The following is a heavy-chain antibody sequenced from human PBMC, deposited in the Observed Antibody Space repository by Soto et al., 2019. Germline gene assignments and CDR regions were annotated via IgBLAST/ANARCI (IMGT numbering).Heavy chain of an antibody. CDR3: ATPGAYGNYGGLYV. J-gene: IGHJ6*02. D-gene: IGHD4-17*01. CDR2: FDPEDGEP. Sequence: ASVKVSCKVSGDTLAELSMHWVRQAPGKGLEWVGGFDPEDGEPIYAQKFQGRVTMTDDTSTDTASMELSSLRSEDTAVYYCATPGAYGNYGGLYVWGQGTTVTVS. V-gene: IGHV1-24*01. CDR1: GDTLAELS.